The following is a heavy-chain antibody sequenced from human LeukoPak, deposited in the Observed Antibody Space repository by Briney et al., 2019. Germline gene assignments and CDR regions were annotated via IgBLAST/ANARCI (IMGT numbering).Heavy chain of an antibody. V-gene: IGHV4-34*01. CDR2: INHSGST. J-gene: IGHJ6*02. Sequence: SETLSLTCAVYGGSFSGYYWSWIRQPPGKGLEWIGEINHSGSTNYNPSLKSRVTISVDASKNQFSLKLSSVTAADTAVYYCNYCYYGMDVWGQGTTVTVSS. CDR3: NYCYYGMDV. CDR1: GGSFSGYY.